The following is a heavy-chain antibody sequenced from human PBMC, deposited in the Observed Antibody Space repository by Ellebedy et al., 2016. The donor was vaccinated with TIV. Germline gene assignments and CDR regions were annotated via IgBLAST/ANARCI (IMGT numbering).Heavy chain of an antibody. CDR3: ARRWNY. CDR1: GGSFSGYY. D-gene: IGHD4-23*01. Sequence: SQTLSLTXXVYGGSFSGYYWSWIRQPPGKGLEWIGEINHSGSTNYNPSLKSRVTISVDTSKNQFSLKLSSVTAADTAVYYCARRWNYWGQGTLVTVSS. V-gene: IGHV4-34*01. CDR2: INHSGST. J-gene: IGHJ4*02.